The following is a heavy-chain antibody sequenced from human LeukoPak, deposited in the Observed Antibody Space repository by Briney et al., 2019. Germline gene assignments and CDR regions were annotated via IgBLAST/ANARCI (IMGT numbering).Heavy chain of an antibody. D-gene: IGHD5-18*01. CDR2: VSSSASTI. CDR1: GFTFSSYE. Sequence: GGSLRLSCAASGFTFSSYEMNWVRQAPGKGLDWVSYVSSSASTIYYADSVKGRFTISRDNAKNSLYLQMNSLRAEDTAVYYCARQVGYSYGYGESSDWGQGTLVTVSS. CDR3: ARQVGYSYGYGESSD. J-gene: IGHJ4*02. V-gene: IGHV3-48*03.